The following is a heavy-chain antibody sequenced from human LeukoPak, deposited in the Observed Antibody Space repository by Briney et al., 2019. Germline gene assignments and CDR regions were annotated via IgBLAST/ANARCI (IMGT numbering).Heavy chain of an antibody. Sequence: GSLRLSCAASGFSVSGTHMSWVRQAPGKGLEWVSAMYTGGTTYYADSVQGRFTIYRDNSKNTLYLQMNSLRAEDTAVYYCAKDEATSGGGLASWGQGTLVSVSS. CDR1: GFSVSGTH. CDR2: MYTGGTT. CDR3: AKDEATSGGGLAS. J-gene: IGHJ4*02. V-gene: IGHV3-53*01. D-gene: IGHD3-16*01.